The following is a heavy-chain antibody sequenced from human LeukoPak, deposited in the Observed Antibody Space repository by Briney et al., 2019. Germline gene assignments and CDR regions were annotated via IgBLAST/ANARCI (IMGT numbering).Heavy chain of an antibody. CDR1: GFTFSSYS. D-gene: IGHD2-2*01. Sequence: GGSLRLSCAASGFTFSSYSMNWVRQAPGKGLEWVSSISSSSSYIYYADSVKGRFTISRDNAKNSLYLQMNSLRAEDTAVYYCARSRQLLLRDDYWGQGTLLTVSS. V-gene: IGHV3-21*01. CDR3: ARSRQLLLRDDY. CDR2: ISSSSSYI. J-gene: IGHJ4*02.